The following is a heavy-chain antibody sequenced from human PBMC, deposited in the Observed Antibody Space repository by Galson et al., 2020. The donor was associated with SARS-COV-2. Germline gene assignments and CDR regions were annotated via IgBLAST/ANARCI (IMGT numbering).Heavy chain of an antibody. V-gene: IGHV1-18*04. CDR3: ARDRGGSYYFDY. Sequence: SVKVSCKASGFTFTYSGISWVRQAPGQGLEWMGWISVYNGKTNYAQKLLDRVTMTTDTSTNTAYMELRSLRSDDTAVYYCARDRGGSYYFDYWGHGTLVIVSS. J-gene: IGHJ4*01. CDR1: GFTFTYSG. CDR2: ISVYNGKT. D-gene: IGHD3-10*01.